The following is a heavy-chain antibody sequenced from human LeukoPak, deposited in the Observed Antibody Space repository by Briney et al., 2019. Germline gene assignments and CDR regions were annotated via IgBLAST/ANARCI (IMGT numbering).Heavy chain of an antibody. Sequence: SETLSLTCTVSGGSISGGSYYWSWIRQPAGKGLEWIGRIYTSGSTNYNPSLKSRVTISVDTSKNQFSLKLSSVTAADTAVYYCARYCSGGSCYFDLWGQGTLVTVSS. J-gene: IGHJ5*02. CDR1: GGSISGGSYY. V-gene: IGHV4-61*02. CDR2: IYTSGST. D-gene: IGHD2-15*01. CDR3: ARYCSGGSCYFDL.